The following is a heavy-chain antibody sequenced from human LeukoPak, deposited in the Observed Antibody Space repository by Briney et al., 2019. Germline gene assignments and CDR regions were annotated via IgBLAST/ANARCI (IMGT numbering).Heavy chain of an antibody. J-gene: IGHJ4*02. CDR3: ARDHLYDSSGYYLDC. V-gene: IGHV3-30-3*01. Sequence: PGGSLRLSCAASGFTFSSYAMHWVRQAPGKGLEWVAVISYDGSNKYYADSVKGRFTISRDNSKNTLYLQMNSLRAEDTAVYYCARDHLYDSSGYYLDCWGQGTLVTVSS. CDR2: ISYDGSNK. D-gene: IGHD3-22*01. CDR1: GFTFSSYA.